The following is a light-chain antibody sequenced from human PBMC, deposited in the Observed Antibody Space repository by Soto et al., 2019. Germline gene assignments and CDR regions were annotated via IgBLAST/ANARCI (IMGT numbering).Light chain of an antibody. CDR2: DAS. J-gene: IGKJ1*01. V-gene: IGKV3-15*01. Sequence: EIVMTQSPATLSVSPGERATLSCRASQSVSSNLAWYQQKPGQAPRLLIYDASTRATGIPARFSGSGSGTEFTLTISSLQYEDFAVYYCQRYNNWWTFGQGTKVEIK. CDR3: QRYNNWWT. CDR1: QSVSSN.